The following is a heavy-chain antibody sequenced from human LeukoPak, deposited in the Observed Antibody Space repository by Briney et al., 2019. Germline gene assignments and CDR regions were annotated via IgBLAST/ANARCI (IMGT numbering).Heavy chain of an antibody. J-gene: IGHJ5*02. CDR1: GYTLTELS. CDR2: FDPEDGET. D-gene: IGHD2-2*01. CDR3: ATVPSRYCSSTSCYRFDP. Sequence: GASVKGSCKVSGYTLTELSMHWVRQAPGKGLEWMGGFDPEDGETIYAQKFQGRVTMTEDTSTDTAYMELSSLRSEDTAVYYCATVPSRYCSSTSCYRFDPWGQGTLVTVSS. V-gene: IGHV1-24*01.